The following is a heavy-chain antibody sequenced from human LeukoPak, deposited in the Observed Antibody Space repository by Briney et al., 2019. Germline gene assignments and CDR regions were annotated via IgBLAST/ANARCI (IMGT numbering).Heavy chain of an antibody. CDR3: ARDIRYCSSTSCYENAFDI. J-gene: IGHJ3*02. V-gene: IGHV3-20*04. CDR2: INWNGGST. D-gene: IGHD2-2*01. CDR1: GFTFDDYG. Sequence: GGSLRRSCVASGFTFDDYGMSWVRQAPGKGLEWVSGINWNGGSTGYADSVKGRFTISRNNAKNSLYLQMNSLRAEDTALYYCARDIRYCSSTSCYENAFDIWGQGTMVTVSS.